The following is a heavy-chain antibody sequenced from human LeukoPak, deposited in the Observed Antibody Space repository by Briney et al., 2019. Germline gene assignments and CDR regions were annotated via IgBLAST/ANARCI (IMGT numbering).Heavy chain of an antibody. CDR1: GFTFDDYA. Sequence: GRSLRLSCAASGFTFDDYAMHWVRQVPGKGLEWVSGISWNSGSIDYADSVKGRFTISRDNAKNSLYLQMSGLRAEDTAFYYCAKGQGLRSNWFDPWGQGTLVTVSS. CDR3: AKGQGLRSNWFDP. D-gene: IGHD3-3*01. V-gene: IGHV3-9*01. CDR2: ISWNSGSI. J-gene: IGHJ5*02.